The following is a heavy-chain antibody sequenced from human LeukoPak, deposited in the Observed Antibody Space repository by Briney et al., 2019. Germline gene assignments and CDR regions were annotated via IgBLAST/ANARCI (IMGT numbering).Heavy chain of an antibody. CDR3: ARDRSMWFGVGDY. CDR2: ITYDGTSG. CDR1: GFTFSDYA. Sequence: GRSLRLSCAASGFTFSDYAMLWVRQAPGKGLEWVAVITYDGTSGFYADSVKGRFTISRDNSKNTLYLQMNSLRNEDTAVYYCARDRSMWFGVGDYWGQGTLVTVSS. J-gene: IGHJ4*02. D-gene: IGHD3-10*01. V-gene: IGHV3-30*03.